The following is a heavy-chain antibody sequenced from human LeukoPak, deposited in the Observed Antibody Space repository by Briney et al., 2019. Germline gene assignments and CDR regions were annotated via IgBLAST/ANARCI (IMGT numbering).Heavy chain of an antibody. CDR3: ARDGGGSSWYRQDYYYMDV. Sequence: GGSLRLSCAASGFTFSSYSMNWVRQAPGKGLEWVSSISSSSSYIYYADSVKGRFTISRDNAKNSLYLQMSSLRAEDTAVYYCARDGGGSSWYRQDYYYMDVWGKGTTVTVSS. D-gene: IGHD6-13*01. V-gene: IGHV3-21*01. J-gene: IGHJ6*03. CDR2: ISSSSSYI. CDR1: GFTFSSYS.